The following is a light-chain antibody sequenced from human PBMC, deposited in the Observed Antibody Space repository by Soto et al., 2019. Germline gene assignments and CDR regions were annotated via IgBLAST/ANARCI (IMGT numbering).Light chain of an antibody. CDR2: GAS. V-gene: IGKV3-20*01. Sequence: EIVLTQCPGTLSLSPGERATLSCRASQSVSSNSLAWYHQKPGQAPRLLIYGASSRATGIPDRFSGSGSGTDFTLTISRLEPEDFAVYYCQQYGSSPSITFGQGTRLAV. J-gene: IGKJ5*01. CDR3: QQYGSSPSIT. CDR1: QSVSSNS.